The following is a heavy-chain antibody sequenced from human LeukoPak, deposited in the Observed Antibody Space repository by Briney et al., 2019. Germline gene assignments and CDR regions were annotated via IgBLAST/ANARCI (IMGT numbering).Heavy chain of an antibody. CDR2: IYHSGTT. CDR1: VYSISSGHY. J-gene: IGHJ4*02. Sequence: SETLSLTCGVSVYSISSGHYWGWIRQPPGKELEWIGSIYHSGTTHYNPSLKSRVTISLDTSRNQFSLKLSSVAAADTAVYYCARGRGSGSYPHDYWGQGTLVTVSS. D-gene: IGHD3-10*01. V-gene: IGHV4-38-2*01. CDR3: ARGRGSGSYPHDY.